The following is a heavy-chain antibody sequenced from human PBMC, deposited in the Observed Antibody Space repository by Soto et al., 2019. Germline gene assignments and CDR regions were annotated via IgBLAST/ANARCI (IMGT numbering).Heavy chain of an antibody. V-gene: IGHV1-2*02. CDR3: ARGVGSSWFDP. CDR1: GYTFTDYY. D-gene: IGHD6-25*01. CDR2: INPGSGGT. J-gene: IGHJ5*02. Sequence: QLQLVQSGAEVKKPGASVKVSCKASGYTFTDYYMHWVRQAPGQGLEWMGWINPGSGGTNFAQKFQGRVTRTRDTSISTAYMEVSSLTSDATAVYYCARGVGSSWFDPWGQGTLVTVSS.